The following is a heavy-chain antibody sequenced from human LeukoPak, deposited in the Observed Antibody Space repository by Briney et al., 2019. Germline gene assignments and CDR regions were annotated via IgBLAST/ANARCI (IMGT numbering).Heavy chain of an antibody. Sequence: SETLSLTCTVSGGSISSGSYYWSWIRQPAGKGLEWIGRIYTSGSTNYNPSLKSRVTMSVDTSKNQFSLKLSSVTAADTAVYYCASYYYDSSGYEFDYWGQGTLVTVSS. D-gene: IGHD3-22*01. CDR3: ASYYYDSSGYEFDY. CDR1: GGSISSGSYY. J-gene: IGHJ4*02. V-gene: IGHV4-61*02. CDR2: IYTSGST.